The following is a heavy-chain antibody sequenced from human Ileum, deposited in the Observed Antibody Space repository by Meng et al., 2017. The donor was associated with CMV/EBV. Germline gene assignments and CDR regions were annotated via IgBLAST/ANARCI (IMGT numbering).Heavy chain of an antibody. D-gene: IGHD2-2*01. J-gene: IGHJ6*02. CDR3: PKASCSSTTCPYRGDYYYYYIMDV. V-gene: IGHV3-23*01. CDR1: GFTISSYA. CDR2: ISESGYDT. Sequence: GESLKISCAASGFTISSYAMTWVRQAPGQGLEWVSAISESGYDTYYTDSVNGRFTISRDHSKNTLYLQMNSLRAEETDEYYCPKASCSSTTCPYRGDYYYYYIMDVWGQGTAVTVSS.